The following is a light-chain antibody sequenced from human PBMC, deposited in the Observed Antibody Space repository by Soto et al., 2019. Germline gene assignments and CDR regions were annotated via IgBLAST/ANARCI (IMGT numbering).Light chain of an antibody. CDR3: QQRSDWPRPT. V-gene: IGKV3-11*01. Sequence: EIVLTQSPATLSLSPGERATLSCRASQSVSNNLAWYQQRPGKAPRLLMFDSSNRATGIPARFSGSGSGTDFTITSSSLEPEDFAVYYCQQRSDWPRPTFGGGTKVEIK. CDR1: QSVSNN. CDR2: DSS. J-gene: IGKJ4*01.